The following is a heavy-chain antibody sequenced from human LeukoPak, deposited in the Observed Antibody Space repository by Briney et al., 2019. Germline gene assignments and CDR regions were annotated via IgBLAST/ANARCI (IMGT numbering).Heavy chain of an antibody. Sequence: PSETLSLTCTVSGGSLSTSNYYWGWIRQPPGTGLEWIGNIFYSGSTYYSPSLKSRVTISLDTSRNQFSLKLNSVPAADTAVYYCARTAGKGDYGGWFDRWGQGTLVTVSS. D-gene: IGHD4-17*01. CDR1: GGSLSTSNYY. V-gene: IGHV4-39*07. CDR2: IFYSGST. J-gene: IGHJ5*02. CDR3: ARTAGKGDYGGWFDR.